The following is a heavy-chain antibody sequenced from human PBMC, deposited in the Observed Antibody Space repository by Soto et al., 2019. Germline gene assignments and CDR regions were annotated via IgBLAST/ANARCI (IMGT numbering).Heavy chain of an antibody. Sequence: EVQVLESGGGLVQPGGSLRLSCEGSEFTVSGHAMTWIRQAPGNGPEWVSTITADGGTYYADSVKGRFAMSRDTSENTLYLQMNSLGAEDTAAYYCAPHVSCSGGSCQYDAFAIRGQGTMVTVSS. J-gene: IGHJ3*02. CDR1: EFTVSGHA. D-gene: IGHD2-15*01. V-gene: IGHV3-23*01. CDR3: APHVSCSGGSCQYDAFAI. CDR2: ITADGGT.